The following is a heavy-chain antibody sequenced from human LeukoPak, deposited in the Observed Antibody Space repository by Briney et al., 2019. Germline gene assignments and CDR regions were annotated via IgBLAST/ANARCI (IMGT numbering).Heavy chain of an antibody. CDR3: AKAVVGTGGYFQH. CDR1: GFTFSTYA. Sequence: GGSLRLSCAASGFTFSTYAMSRVRQAPGKGLEWVSAISSSGGSTYYADSVKGRFTISRDNSKNTLSLQMNSLRAEDTAVYYCAKAVVGTGGYFQHWGQGTLVTVSS. V-gene: IGHV3-23*01. CDR2: ISSSGGST. J-gene: IGHJ1*01. D-gene: IGHD6-19*01.